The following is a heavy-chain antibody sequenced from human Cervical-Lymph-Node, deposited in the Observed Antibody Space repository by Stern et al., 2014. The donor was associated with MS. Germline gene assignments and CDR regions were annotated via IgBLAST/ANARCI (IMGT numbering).Heavy chain of an antibody. D-gene: IGHD6-13*01. Sequence: VQLVQSAAEVKKPGASVKVSCKASGYTFTSYYMHCVRQATGQGLEGMGIINPSGGSTSYAQKFQGRVTMTRDTSTSTVYMELSSLRSEDTAVYYCARAVTAAAADYWGQGTLVTVSS. V-gene: IGHV1-46*01. CDR3: ARAVTAAAADY. CDR1: GYTFTSYY. J-gene: IGHJ4*02. CDR2: INPSGGST.